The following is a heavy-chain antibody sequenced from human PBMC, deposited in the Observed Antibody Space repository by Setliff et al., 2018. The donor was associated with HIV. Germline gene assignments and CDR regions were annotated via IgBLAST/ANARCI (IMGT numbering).Heavy chain of an antibody. CDR1: GGSISSSSYY. CDR2: IYYSGST. CDR3: ARPALGIGGGSRFDN. D-gene: IGHD3-16*01. V-gene: IGHV4-39*01. Sequence: SETLSLTCTVSGGSISSSSYYWGWIRQPPGKGLEWIGNIYYSGSTYYSPSLKSRVTISVDTSKNQFSLKLSSVTAADTAVYYCARPALGIGGGSRFDNWGQGIRVTVSS. J-gene: IGHJ4*02.